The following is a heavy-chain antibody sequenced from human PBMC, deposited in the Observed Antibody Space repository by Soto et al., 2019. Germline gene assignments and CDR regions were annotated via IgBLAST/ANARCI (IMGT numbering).Heavy chain of an antibody. CDR2: IQSGGST. Sequence: EVQLVESGGDLVQPGGSLRLSCAASGFTVSSHYMNWVRQAPGKGLEWVSLIQSGGSTFYAGSVKGRFTISRDKSKNNLVFQINSLRVDDTAMYYCSSEDVYCRGGSCYGVPMDGGARGTTVTGSS. D-gene: IGHD2-15*01. CDR3: SSEDVYCRGGSCYGVPMDG. V-gene: IGHV3-66*01. J-gene: IGHJ6*03. CDR1: GFTVSSHY.